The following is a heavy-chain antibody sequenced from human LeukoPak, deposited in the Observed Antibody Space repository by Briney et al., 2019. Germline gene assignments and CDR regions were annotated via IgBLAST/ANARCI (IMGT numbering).Heavy chain of an antibody. V-gene: IGHV1-18*01. CDR2: ISAYNGNT. CDR1: GYTFTSYG. Sequence: ASVKVSCMASGYTFTSYGISWVRQAPGQGLEWMGWISAYNGNTNYAQKLQGRVTMTTDTSTSTAYMELRSLRSDDTAVYYCARDAPSLSSSWYVDDYWGQGTLVTVSS. J-gene: IGHJ4*02. CDR3: ARDAPSLSSSWYVDDY. D-gene: IGHD6-13*01.